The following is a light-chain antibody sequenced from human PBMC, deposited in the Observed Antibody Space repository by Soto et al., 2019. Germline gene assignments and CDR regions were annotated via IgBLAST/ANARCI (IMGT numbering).Light chain of an antibody. CDR3: QQYGGSPRT. CDR1: QSVSSN. CDR2: GAS. V-gene: IGKV3D-15*01. J-gene: IGKJ1*01. Sequence: EIVMTQSPATLSVSPGERATLSFRASQSVSSNLAWYQQKPGQAPSLLIHGASTRATGIPARISGSGSGTDFTLTISRLEPEDFAVYYCQQYGGSPRTFGQGTKVDIK.